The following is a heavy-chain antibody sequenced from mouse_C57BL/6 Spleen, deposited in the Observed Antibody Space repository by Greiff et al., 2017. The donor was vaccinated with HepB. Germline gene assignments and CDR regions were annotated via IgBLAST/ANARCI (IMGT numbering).Heavy chain of an antibody. D-gene: IGHD1-1*01. J-gene: IGHJ4*01. CDR3: ASCDYYGSSPRAMDY. Sequence: QVQLQQPGTELVKPGASVKLSCKASGYTFTSYWMHWVKQRPGQGLEWIGNINPSNGGTNYNEKFKSKATLTVDKSSSTAYMQLSSRTSEDSAVYYCASCDYYGSSPRAMDYWGQGTSVTVSS. CDR1: GYTFTSYW. CDR2: INPSNGGT. V-gene: IGHV1-53*01.